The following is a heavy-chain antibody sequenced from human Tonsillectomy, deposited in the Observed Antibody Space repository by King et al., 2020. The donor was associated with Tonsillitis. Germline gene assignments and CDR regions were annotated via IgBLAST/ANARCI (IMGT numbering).Heavy chain of an antibody. CDR2: ISTGADT. V-gene: IGHV3-13*01. CDR1: GFTFNNYD. J-gene: IGHJ3*02. D-gene: IGHD2-2*01. Sequence: VQLVESGGGLVQPGGSLRLSCAASGFTFNNYDMHWVRHVTGKGLEWVSAISTGADTNYQDSVKGRVTISRENAKDSLLLQINSLSAGDTAVYYCARGHRKVPGAQPSSDAFDIWGQGTPVTVSS. CDR3: ARGHRKVPGAQPSSDAFDI.